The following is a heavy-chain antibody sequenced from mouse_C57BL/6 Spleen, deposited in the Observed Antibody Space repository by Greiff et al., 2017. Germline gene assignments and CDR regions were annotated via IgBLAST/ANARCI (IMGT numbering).Heavy chain of an antibody. CDR2: IDPSDSYT. J-gene: IGHJ3*01. V-gene: IGHV1-50*01. Sequence: QVQLQQPGAELVKPGASVKLSCKASGYTFTSYWMQWVKQRPGQGLEWIGEIDPSDSYTNYNQKFKGKATLTVDTSSSTAYMQLSSLTSEDSAVYYCARGEDGSPWFAYWGQGTLVTVSA. CDR3: ARGEDGSPWFAY. CDR1: GYTFTSYW. D-gene: IGHD2-3*01.